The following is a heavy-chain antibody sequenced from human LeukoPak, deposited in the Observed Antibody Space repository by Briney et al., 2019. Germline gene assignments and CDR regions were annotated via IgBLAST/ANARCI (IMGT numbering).Heavy chain of an antibody. CDR2: IRYDGSNK. Sequence: GGSLRLSCAASGFTFSSYGMHWVRQAPGKGLEWVAFIRYDGSNKYYADSVKGGFTISRDNSKNTLYLQMNSLRAEDTAVYYCAKYCSSTSWSSYISGFHYFDYWGQGTLVTVSS. V-gene: IGHV3-30*02. J-gene: IGHJ4*02. D-gene: IGHD2-2*01. CDR3: AKYCSSTSWSSYISGFHYFDY. CDR1: GFTFSSYG.